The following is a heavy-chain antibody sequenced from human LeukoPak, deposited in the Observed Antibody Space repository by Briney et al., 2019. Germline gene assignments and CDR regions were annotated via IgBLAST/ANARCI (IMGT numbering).Heavy chain of an antibody. J-gene: IGHJ4*02. CDR2: ISSSSSYI. CDR1: GFTFSSYS. V-gene: IGHV3-21*04. D-gene: IGHD5-24*01. CDR3: ARGEGEMATFVYFDY. Sequence: GGSLRLSCAASGFTFSSYSMNWVRQAPGKGLEWVSSISSSSSYIYYADSVKGRFTISRDNAKNSLYLQMNSLRAEDTAVYYCARGEGEMATFVYFDYWGQGTLVTVSS.